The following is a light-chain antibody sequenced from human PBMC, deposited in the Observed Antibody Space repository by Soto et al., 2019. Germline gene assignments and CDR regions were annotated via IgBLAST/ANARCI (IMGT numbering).Light chain of an antibody. V-gene: IGKV3-20*01. J-gene: IGKJ1*01. Sequence: EIVLTQSPGTLSLSQGERATLSCRASQSVATYYLGWFQQKAGQAPRLLIYGASSRATGIPDRFSGSGSGTHFTLTISRLEPEDFAVYYCQHYGSSPWTFGQGTKVDIK. CDR1: QSVATYY. CDR3: QHYGSSPWT. CDR2: GAS.